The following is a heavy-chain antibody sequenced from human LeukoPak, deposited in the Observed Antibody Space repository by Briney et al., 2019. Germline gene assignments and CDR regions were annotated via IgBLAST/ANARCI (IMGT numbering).Heavy chain of an antibody. CDR1: GYTFTSYG. CDR3: ARVGYCSGGSCYTFGIDY. V-gene: IGHV1-18*01. D-gene: IGHD2-15*01. Sequence: ASVKVSCKASGYTFTSYGIGWVRQAPGQGLEWMGWISAYNGNTNYAQKLQGRVTMTTDTSTSTAYMELRSLRSDDTAVYYCARVGYCSGGSCYTFGIDYWGQGTLVTVSS. CDR2: ISAYNGNT. J-gene: IGHJ4*02.